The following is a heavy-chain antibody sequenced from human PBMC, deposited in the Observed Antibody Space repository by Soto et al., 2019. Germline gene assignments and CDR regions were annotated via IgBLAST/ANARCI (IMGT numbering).Heavy chain of an antibody. CDR2: ISGSGGST. Sequence: GGSLRLSCAASGFTFSSYAMSWVRQAPGKGLEWVSAISGSGGSTYYADSVKGRFTISRDNSKNTLYLQMNSLRAEDTAVYYCAKDQCSSTSCYYPPHFHYWGQGTLVTVSS. CDR3: AKDQCSSTSCYYPPHFHY. V-gene: IGHV3-23*01. J-gene: IGHJ4*02. CDR1: GFTFSSYA. D-gene: IGHD2-2*01.